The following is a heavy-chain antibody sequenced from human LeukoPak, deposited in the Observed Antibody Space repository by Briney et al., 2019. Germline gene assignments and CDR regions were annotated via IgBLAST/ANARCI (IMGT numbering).Heavy chain of an antibody. V-gene: IGHV1-69*05. D-gene: IGHD6-6*01. Sequence: ASVKVSCKASGGTFSSYAISWVRQAPGQGLEWMGGIIPIFGTANYAQKFQGRVTITTDESTSTAYMELSSLRSEDTAVYYCARGMNGIAARPVSGAFDIWGQGTMVTVSS. CDR3: ARGMNGIAARPVSGAFDI. CDR2: IIPIFGTA. J-gene: IGHJ3*02. CDR1: GGTFSSYA.